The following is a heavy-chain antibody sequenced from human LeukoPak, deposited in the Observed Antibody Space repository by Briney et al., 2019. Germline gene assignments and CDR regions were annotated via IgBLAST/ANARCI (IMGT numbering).Heavy chain of an antibody. J-gene: IGHJ6*03. D-gene: IGHD2-21*02. CDR1: GFTVSSNY. Sequence: GGSLRLSCAASGFTVSSNYMSWVRQAPGKGLEWVSVIYSGGSTYYADSVKGRFTISRDNSKNTLYLQMNSLRAEDTAVYYCASLCGGDCYYYYYMDVWGKGTTVTISS. V-gene: IGHV3-66*01. CDR3: ASLCGGDCYYYYYMDV. CDR2: IYSGGST.